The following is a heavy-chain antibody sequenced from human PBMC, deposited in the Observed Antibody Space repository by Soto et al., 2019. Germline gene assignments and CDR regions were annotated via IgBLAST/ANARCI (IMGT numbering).Heavy chain of an antibody. D-gene: IGHD3-10*01. CDR1: GYRATIYW. J-gene: IGHJ3*01. CDR2: IYPGDSDT. CDR3: ASRHVFLVVLDF. Sequence: GDSRPISGQFAGYRATIYWSGWVRQMPGRGLKWMGIIYPGDSDTRYSPPFQGQATISADKPISPAYLQWSSLKARDSAIYYGASRHVFLVVLDFWGKGTLVPV. V-gene: IGHV5-51*04.